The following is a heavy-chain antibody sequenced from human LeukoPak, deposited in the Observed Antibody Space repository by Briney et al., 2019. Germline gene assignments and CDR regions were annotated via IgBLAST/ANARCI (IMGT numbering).Heavy chain of an antibody. Sequence: GGSLRLSCAVSGFTFSSYWMSWVRQAPGKGLEWVSNIKEDGGEKYCADSVKGRFTISRDKSKKSLYLQIKRLRDEDPAVYYLARSRCSITRFFFDSGARGTVVTVPS. V-gene: IGHV3-7*01. CDR2: IKEDGGEK. CDR1: GFTFSSYW. CDR3: ARSRCSITRFFFDS. J-gene: IGHJ4*02. D-gene: IGHD2-2*01.